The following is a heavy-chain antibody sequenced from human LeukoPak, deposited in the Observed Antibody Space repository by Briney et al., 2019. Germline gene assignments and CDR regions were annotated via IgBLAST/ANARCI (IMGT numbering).Heavy chain of an antibody. D-gene: IGHD3-16*02. J-gene: IGHJ4*02. CDR3: ARSVEDDYVWGGSRYGGYHFDY. CDR2: ISYSGST. CDR1: GGSIRSYY. V-gene: IGHV4-59*01. Sequence: SETLSLTCTVSGGSIRSYYWTWIRQPPGKGLECIGYISYSGSTNYNPSLRSRVIISVDTSKNQFSVKLTSVTAADTAVYYCARSVEDDYVWGGSRYGGYHFDYWGQGILVTVSS.